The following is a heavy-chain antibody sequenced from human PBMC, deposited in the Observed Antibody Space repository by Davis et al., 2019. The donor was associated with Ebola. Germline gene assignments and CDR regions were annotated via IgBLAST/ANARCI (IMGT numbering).Heavy chain of an antibody. CDR2: ISSSSSTI. V-gene: IGHV3-11*01. CDR3: AKSGLSFGVVKYHYGMDV. D-gene: IGHD3-3*01. CDR1: GFTFSDYY. Sequence: GGSLRLSCAASGFTFSDYYMSWIRQAPGKGLEWVSYISSSSSTIYYADSVKGRFTISRDNAKNSLYLQMNSLRAEDTAVYYCAKSGLSFGVVKYHYGMDVWGKGTTVTVSS. J-gene: IGHJ6*04.